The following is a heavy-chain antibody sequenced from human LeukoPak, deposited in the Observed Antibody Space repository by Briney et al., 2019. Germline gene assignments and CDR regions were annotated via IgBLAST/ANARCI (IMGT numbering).Heavy chain of an antibody. CDR3: ARSMVRGTPLRWFDP. Sequence: PSETLSLTCTVSGGSMNSFFWSWIRQPPGKGLEWIRYIHYSGSTNYNPSLKSRVTISVDTSKNQFSLKLSSVSAADTAVYYCARSMVRGTPLRWFDPWGQGTLVTVSS. CDR1: GGSMNSFF. CDR2: IHYSGST. V-gene: IGHV4-59*01. D-gene: IGHD3-10*01. J-gene: IGHJ5*02.